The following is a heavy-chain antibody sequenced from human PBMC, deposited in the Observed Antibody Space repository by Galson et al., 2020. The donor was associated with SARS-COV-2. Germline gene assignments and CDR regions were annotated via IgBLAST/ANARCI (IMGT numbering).Heavy chain of an antibody. CDR1: GGSFSSSYSY. Sequence: SETLSLTCPVSGGSFSSSYSYWGWIRTPPGKGLEWIGSVYYSGSTHYNPSLKSRVTISVDTSKNQFSLKLSSVTAADTAVYYCATGGISGVVITHYWGQGSLVTVSS. D-gene: IGHD3-3*01. V-gene: IGHV4-39*07. CDR3: ATGGISGVVITHY. J-gene: IGHJ4*02. CDR2: VYYSGST.